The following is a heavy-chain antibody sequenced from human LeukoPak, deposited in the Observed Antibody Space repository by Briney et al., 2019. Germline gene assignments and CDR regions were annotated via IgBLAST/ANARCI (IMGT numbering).Heavy chain of an antibody. CDR2: INSDGSST. Sequence: PGGSLRLSYAASGFTFSSHWMHWVRQAPGKGLVWVARINSDGSSTSYADSVKGRFTISRDNAKNTLYLQMNSLRAEDTAVFYCARDLKSFYGMDVWGQGTTVTVSS. D-gene: IGHD1-26*01. CDR3: ARDLKSFYGMDV. CDR1: GFTFSSHW. J-gene: IGHJ6*02. V-gene: IGHV3-74*01.